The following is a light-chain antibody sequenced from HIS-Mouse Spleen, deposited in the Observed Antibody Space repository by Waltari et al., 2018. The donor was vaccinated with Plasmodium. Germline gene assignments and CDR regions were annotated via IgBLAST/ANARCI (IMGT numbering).Light chain of an antibody. CDR1: RSVVGSYNI. Sequence: QSALTQPASVSGSPGPSITISCTGTRSVVGSYNIVSWYQQHPGKAPKLMIYEGSKRPSGVSNRFSGSKSGNTASLTISGLQAEDEADYYCCSYAGSSTYVVFGGGTKLTVL. CDR2: EGS. V-gene: IGLV2-23*01. J-gene: IGLJ2*01. CDR3: CSYAGSSTYVV.